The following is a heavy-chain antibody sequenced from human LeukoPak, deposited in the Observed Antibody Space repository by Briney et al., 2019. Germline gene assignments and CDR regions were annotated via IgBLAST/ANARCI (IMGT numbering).Heavy chain of an antibody. CDR3: ARDMVRGVRGAFDI. J-gene: IGHJ3*02. V-gene: IGHV1-69*06. CDR2: IIPIFGTA. CDR1: GGTFSSYA. D-gene: IGHD3-10*01. Sequence: EASVKVSCKASGGTFSSYAISWVRQAPGQGLEWMGGIIPIFGTANYAQKFQGRVTITADKSTSTACMELSSLRSEDTAVYYCARDMVRGVRGAFDIWGQGTMVTVSS.